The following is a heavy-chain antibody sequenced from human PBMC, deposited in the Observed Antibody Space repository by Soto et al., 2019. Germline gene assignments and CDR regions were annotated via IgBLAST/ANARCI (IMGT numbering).Heavy chain of an antibody. Sequence: GGSLRLSCAASGLIFSNAWMNWVRQAPGKGLEWVGRIKSKTDGGTTDYAAPVKGRFAISRDDSKNILSLQMNSLKTEDTAVYYCTIHYYYCDSTDCREFGFWGQGALVTVSS. CDR1: GLIFSNAW. CDR2: IKSKTDGGTT. J-gene: IGHJ4*02. V-gene: IGHV3-15*07. D-gene: IGHD4-17*01. CDR3: TIHYYYCDSTDCREFGF.